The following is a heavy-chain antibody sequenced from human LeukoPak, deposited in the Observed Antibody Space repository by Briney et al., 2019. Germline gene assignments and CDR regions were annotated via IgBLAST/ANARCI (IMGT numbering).Heavy chain of an antibody. Sequence: SETLSLTCAVYGGSFSGYYWSWIRQPPGKGLEWIGEINHSGSTNYNPSLKSRVTISVDTSKNHFSLKLSSVTAADTAVYYCARGLLGVNWFDPWGQGTLVTVSS. CDR1: GGSFSGYY. CDR3: ARGLLGVNWFDP. D-gene: IGHD3-16*01. V-gene: IGHV4-34*01. CDR2: INHSGST. J-gene: IGHJ5*02.